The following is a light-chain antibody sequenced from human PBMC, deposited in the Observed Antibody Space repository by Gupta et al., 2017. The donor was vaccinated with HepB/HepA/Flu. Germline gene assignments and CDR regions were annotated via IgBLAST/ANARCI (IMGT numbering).Light chain of an antibody. V-gene: IGLV1-44*01. CDR1: SSNMGSYT. Sequence: QSVLTQPPSASGTPGQRVIISCSGSSSNMGSYTVNWYQQLPGTAPKLLIYSNDQRPAGVADRFSGSKSGTSASLVISGLQSEDEADYYCSAWDDSLNGWVFGGGTKLTVL. CDR3: SAWDDSLNGWV. CDR2: SND. J-gene: IGLJ3*02.